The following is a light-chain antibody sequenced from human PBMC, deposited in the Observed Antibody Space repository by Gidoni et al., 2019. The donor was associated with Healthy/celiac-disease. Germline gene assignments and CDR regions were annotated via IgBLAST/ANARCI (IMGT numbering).Light chain of an antibody. J-gene: IGLJ3*02. CDR2: EDN. Sequence: NFMLTQPHSVSESPGKTVTISCTRSSGSIASNYVQWYQQRPGSAPTTLIYEDNQRPSGVPDRFSGSIDSSSNSASLTISGLKTEDEADYYCQSYDSSNRVFGGGTKLTV. V-gene: IGLV6-57*04. CDR3: QSYDSSNRV. CDR1: SGSIASNY.